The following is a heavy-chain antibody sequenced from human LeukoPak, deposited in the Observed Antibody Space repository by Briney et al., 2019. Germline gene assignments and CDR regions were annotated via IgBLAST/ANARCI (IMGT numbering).Heavy chain of an antibody. J-gene: IGHJ5*02. Sequence: SETLSLTCTVAGGSITSSSYYWGWIRQPPGKGLEWIASIYYSGSTYYNPSLKSRFTISVDTSKDQLSLKLSSLTAADTAVYYCARHEYSGSYYGLSWFDHWGQGTLVTVSS. CDR1: GGSITSSSYY. CDR3: ARHEYSGSYYGLSWFDH. D-gene: IGHD1-26*01. V-gene: IGHV4-39*01. CDR2: IYYSGST.